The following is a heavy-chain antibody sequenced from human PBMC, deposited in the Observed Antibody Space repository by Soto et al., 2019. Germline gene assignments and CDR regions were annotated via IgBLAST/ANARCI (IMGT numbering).Heavy chain of an antibody. V-gene: IGHV3-15*01. CDR2: IRSKPDGGTV. J-gene: IGHJ4*02. CDR1: GFAFSNAW. CDR3: TLLSFAY. Sequence: PGGSLRLSCVASGFAFSNAWMSWVRQAPGKGLEWVGRIRSKPDGGTVEYAALAKGRFTISRDDSKNTLYLQMTSLKNEDTAFYYCTLLSFAYWGLGTLVTVSS.